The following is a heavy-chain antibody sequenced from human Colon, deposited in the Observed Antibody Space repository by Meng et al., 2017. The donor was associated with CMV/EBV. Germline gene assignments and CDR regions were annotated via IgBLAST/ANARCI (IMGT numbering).Heavy chain of an antibody. CDR2: VYYSGST. V-gene: IGHV4-39*07. CDR1: GDSISSKFHY. D-gene: IGHD3-16*01. J-gene: IGHJ5*02. CDR3: ARGRDYVWGT. Sequence: SETLSLTCTVSGDSISSKFHYWDWMRQPPGQGLEWIGSVYYSGSTFYNPSLMSRVTISVDKSKNQFSLNLISVTAADTAVYYCARGRDYVWGTWGQGTLVTRLL.